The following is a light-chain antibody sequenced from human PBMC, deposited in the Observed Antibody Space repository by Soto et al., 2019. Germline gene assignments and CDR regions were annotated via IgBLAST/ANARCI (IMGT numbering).Light chain of an antibody. Sequence: IQLSQYQSSLSASVGDSVTITCRASQGISSFLAWYQQKPGKAPKLLIYAASTLQSGVPSRFSGSGSGTDFTLTISSLQPEDFATYFCQQLNSYPITVGQGTRLEIK. CDR3: QQLNSYPIT. V-gene: IGKV1-9*01. CDR1: QGISSF. J-gene: IGKJ5*01. CDR2: AAS.